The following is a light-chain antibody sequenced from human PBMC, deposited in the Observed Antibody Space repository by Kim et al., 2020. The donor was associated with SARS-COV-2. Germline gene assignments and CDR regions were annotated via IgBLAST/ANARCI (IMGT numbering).Light chain of an antibody. J-gene: IGKJ2*03. CDR1: QSLLHSNGYNY. CDR2: MTS. Sequence: DIVMTQSPLSLPVTXGEPASISCRSSQSLLHSNGYNYLDWYLQKPGQSPQLLIYMTSYRASGVPDRFSGSGSGTDFTLKISSVEAEDVGVYYCMQALQTPNSFGQGTKLEI. CDR3: MQALQTPNS. V-gene: IGKV2-28*01.